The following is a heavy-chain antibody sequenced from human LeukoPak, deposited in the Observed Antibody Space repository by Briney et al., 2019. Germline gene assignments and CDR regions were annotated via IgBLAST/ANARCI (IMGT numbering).Heavy chain of an antibody. D-gene: IGHD3-10*01. J-gene: IGHJ5*02. CDR3: AKDYGP. CDR2: ISYDGSNK. V-gene: IGHV3-30*18. CDR1: GFTFSSYG. Sequence: GGSLRLPCAASGFTFSSYGMHWVRQAPGKGLEWVAVISYDGSNKYYADSVKGRFTISRDNSKNTLYLQMNSLRAEDTAVYYCAKDYGPWGQGTLVTVSS.